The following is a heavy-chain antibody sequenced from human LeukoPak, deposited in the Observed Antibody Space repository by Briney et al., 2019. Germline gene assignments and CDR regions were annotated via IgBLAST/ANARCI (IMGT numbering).Heavy chain of an antibody. CDR3: ARDPPSRYCSSTSCYSYYYGMDV. CDR1: GFTFSSYA. Sequence: GGSLRLSCAASGFTFSSYAMHWVRQAPGKGLEWVAVISYDGSNKYYADSVKGRLTISRDNSKNTLYLQMNSLRAEDTAVYYCARDPPSRYCSSTSCYSYYYGMDVWGQGTTVTVSS. V-gene: IGHV3-30*04. J-gene: IGHJ6*02. CDR2: ISYDGSNK. D-gene: IGHD2-2*02.